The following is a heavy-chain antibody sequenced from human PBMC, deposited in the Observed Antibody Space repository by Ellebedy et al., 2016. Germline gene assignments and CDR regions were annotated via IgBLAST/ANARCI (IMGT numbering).Heavy chain of an antibody. V-gene: IGHV3-11*05. CDR3: ARGPLDYYDSSSYDY. Sequence: GESLKISXAASGFTFSDYYMSWIRQAPGKGLEWVSYISSSSSYTNYADSVKGRFTISRDNAKNSLYLQMNSLGAEDTAVYYCARGPLDYYDSSSYDYWGQGTLVTVSS. J-gene: IGHJ4*02. CDR2: ISSSSSYT. CDR1: GFTFSDYY. D-gene: IGHD3-22*01.